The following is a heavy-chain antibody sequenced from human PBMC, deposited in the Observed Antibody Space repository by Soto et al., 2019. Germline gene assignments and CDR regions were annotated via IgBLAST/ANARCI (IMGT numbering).Heavy chain of an antibody. CDR3: ARDAYYYGSGSSYYYGMDV. V-gene: IGHV4-59*01. D-gene: IGHD3-10*01. CDR2: IYDSGST. J-gene: IGHJ6*02. Sequence: QVQLQESGPGLVKPSETLSLTCTVSGGSFSTYYWNWILQPPGKGLEWIGCIYDSGSTNYNPSVKSRVTISVDTSKNQFSLKLSSVTAADTAVYYCARDAYYYGSGSSYYYGMDVWGQGTTVTVSS. CDR1: GGSFSTYY.